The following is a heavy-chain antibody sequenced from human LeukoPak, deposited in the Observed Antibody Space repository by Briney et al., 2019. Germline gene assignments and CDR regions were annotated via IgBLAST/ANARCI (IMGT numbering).Heavy chain of an antibody. CDR2: IYYSGST. CDR1: GDSISSYY. J-gene: IGHJ3*02. CDR3: AREHNDYDAFDI. V-gene: IGHV4-59*12. D-gene: IGHD4-17*01. Sequence: PSETLSLTCTVSGDSISSYYWSWIRQPPGKGLEWIGYIYYSGSTNYNPPLKSRVTISVDTSKNQFSLKLSSVTAADTAVYYCAREHNDYDAFDIWGQGTMVTVSS.